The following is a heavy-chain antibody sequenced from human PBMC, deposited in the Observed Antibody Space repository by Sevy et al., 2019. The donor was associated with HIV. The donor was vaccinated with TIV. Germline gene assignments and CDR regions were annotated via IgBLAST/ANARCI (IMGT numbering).Heavy chain of an antibody. CDR1: GFTFSSYS. D-gene: IGHD6-13*01. CDR3: ARDRRGAAAGKPIDY. V-gene: IGHV3-21*01. Sequence: GRSLRLSCAASGFTFSSYSMNWVRQAPGKGLEWVSSISSSSSYIYYADSVKGRFTISRDNAKNSLYLQMNSLRAEDTAVYYCARDRRGAAAGKPIDYWGQGTLVTVSS. J-gene: IGHJ4*02. CDR2: ISSSSSYI.